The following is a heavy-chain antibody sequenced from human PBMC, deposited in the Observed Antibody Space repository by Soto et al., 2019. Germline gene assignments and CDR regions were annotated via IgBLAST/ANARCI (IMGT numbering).Heavy chain of an antibody. D-gene: IGHD6-13*01. Sequence: VQLVESGGGVVQPGGSLRLSCAASGFTLSNYGMHWVRQAPGKGLEWVAIIWYDGGNRFYADSVKGRFTISRENSKNTLYLQMSSLRVEDTAVYYCARDNFGGDSSSPYSFDYWGQGTLVTVSS. CDR2: IWYDGGNR. CDR3: ARDNFGGDSSSPYSFDY. V-gene: IGHV3-33*01. J-gene: IGHJ4*02. CDR1: GFTLSNYG.